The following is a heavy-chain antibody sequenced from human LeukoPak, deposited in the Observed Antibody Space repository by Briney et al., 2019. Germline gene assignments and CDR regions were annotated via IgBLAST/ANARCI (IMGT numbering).Heavy chain of an antibody. J-gene: IGHJ4*02. V-gene: IGHV3-48*02. Sequence: GGSLRLSCAASGFTFSSFGMYWVRQAPGMGLEWLSYISTSSGTMYYADSVKGRFTISRDNAKNSLSLQMNSLRDEDTAVYYCARDHCTGGVCYYYSDYWGQGTLVAVSS. CDR2: ISTSSGTM. CDR1: GFTFSSFG. CDR3: ARDHCTGGVCYYYSDY. D-gene: IGHD2-8*02.